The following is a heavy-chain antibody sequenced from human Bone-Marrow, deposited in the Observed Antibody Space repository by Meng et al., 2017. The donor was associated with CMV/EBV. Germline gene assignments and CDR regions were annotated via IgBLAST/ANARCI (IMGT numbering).Heavy chain of an antibody. D-gene: IGHD2-2*01. CDR3: ARASGGYCSTTICYGYDDY. CDR1: GFTFSSYT. CDR2: ISSSTNYI. Sequence: GKSLKTSCAASGFTFSSYTMNWVRQAPGKGLEWVSSISSSTNYIYYADSVKGRFTISRDNAKNSLFLQMNSLRAEDTAVYYCARASGGYCSTTICYGYDDYWGQGTLVTVSS. V-gene: IGHV3-21*01. J-gene: IGHJ4*02.